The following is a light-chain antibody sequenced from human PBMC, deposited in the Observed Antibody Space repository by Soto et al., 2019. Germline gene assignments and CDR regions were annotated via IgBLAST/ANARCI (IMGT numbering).Light chain of an antibody. CDR2: GAS. CDR1: QSVSSN. CDR3: QQYGSSGT. V-gene: IGKV3-20*01. Sequence: EIGMTQASAPPSVSPRERATLSCRASQSVSSNLAWYQQKPGQAPRLLIFGASNRATGIPDRFSGSGSGTDFTLTISRLEPEDFAVYYCQQYGSSGTFGQGTKVDIK. J-gene: IGKJ1*01.